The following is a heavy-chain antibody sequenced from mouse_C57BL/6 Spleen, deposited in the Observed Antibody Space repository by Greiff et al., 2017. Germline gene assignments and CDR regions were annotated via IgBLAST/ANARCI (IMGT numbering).Heavy chain of an antibody. Sequence: QVQLQQPGTELVKPGASVKLSCKASGYTFTSYWMHWVKQRPGQGLEWIGNINPSNGGTNYNEKFKSKATLTVDTSSSTAYMQRSSLTSEDAAVDYCARGDYDDGCADWGQGTLVTVAA. CDR1: GYTFTSYW. D-gene: IGHD2-4*01. CDR2: INPSNGGT. J-gene: IGHJ3*01. CDR3: ARGDYDDGCAD. V-gene: IGHV1-53*01.